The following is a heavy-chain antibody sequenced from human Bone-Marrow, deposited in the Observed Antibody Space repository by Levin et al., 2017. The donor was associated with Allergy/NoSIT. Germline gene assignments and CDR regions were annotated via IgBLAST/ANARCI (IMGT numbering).Heavy chain of an antibody. J-gene: IGHJ3*02. CDR3: TTGTDEYGDSHAFDI. D-gene: IGHD4-17*01. V-gene: IGHV3-15*01. CDR1: GFTFSNAW. CDR2: IKSKTDGGTT. Sequence: PGGSLRLSCAASGFTFSNAWMSWVRQAPGKGLEWVGRIKSKTDGGTTDYAAPVKGRFTISRDDSKNTLYLQMNSLKTEDTAVYYCTTGTDEYGDSHAFDIWGQGTMVTVSS.